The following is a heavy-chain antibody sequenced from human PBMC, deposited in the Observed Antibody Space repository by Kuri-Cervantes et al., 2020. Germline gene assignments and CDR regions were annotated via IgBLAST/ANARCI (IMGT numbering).Heavy chain of an antibody. CDR3: ATELYDSSGYYVNWFDP. CDR2: FDPEDGET. V-gene: IGHV1-24*01. CDR1: GYTLTELS. J-gene: IGHJ5*02. D-gene: IGHD3-22*01. Sequence: ASVKVSSKVSGYTLTELSMHWVRQAPGKGLEWMGGFDPEDGETIYAQKFQGRVTMTEDTSTDTAYMELSSLRSEDTAVYYCATELYDSSGYYVNWFDPCDQASLTVSS.